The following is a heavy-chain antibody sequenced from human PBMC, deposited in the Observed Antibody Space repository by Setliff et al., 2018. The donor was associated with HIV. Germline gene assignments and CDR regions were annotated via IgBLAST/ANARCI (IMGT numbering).Heavy chain of an antibody. J-gene: IGHJ3*02. CDR3: ARGGFNHAFDI. D-gene: IGHD2-15*01. CDR1: GFTFSTYW. V-gene: IGHV3-74*01. Sequence: GGSLRLSCAASGFTFSTYWMHWVRQAPGKGLVWVSHINNDGTDTIYADSVKGRFTISRDNAKSTVYLQMGSLSADDTAVYYCARGGFNHAFDIWGKGTMVTVSS. CDR2: INNDGTDT.